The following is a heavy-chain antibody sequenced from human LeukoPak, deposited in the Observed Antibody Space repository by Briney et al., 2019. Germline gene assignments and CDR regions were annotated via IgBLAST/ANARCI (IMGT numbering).Heavy chain of an antibody. CDR1: GLTFSSSW. V-gene: IGHV3-7*01. Sequence: GSLRLSCAVSGLTFSSSWMDWVRQAPGKGLEWVASINPHGNKKYSADSVKGRFTISRDNAENSLYLQMNSLRVEDTAFYYCARDLAYSRLDYWGQGMLVTVSS. CDR3: ARDLAYSRLDY. CDR2: INPHGNKK. D-gene: IGHD5-18*01. J-gene: IGHJ4*02.